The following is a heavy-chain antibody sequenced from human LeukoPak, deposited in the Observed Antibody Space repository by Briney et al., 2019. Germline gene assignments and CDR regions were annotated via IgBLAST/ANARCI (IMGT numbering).Heavy chain of an antibody. Sequence: SETLSPTCSVSSGSISSSSYYWGWIRQPPGKGLEWIGSIYYTGSTYYNPSLKSRVTISVDTSKNQFSLKLSSVTAADTAVYYCARGQRGYSFGYAFDYWGQGTLVTVSS. V-gene: IGHV4-39*01. D-gene: IGHD5-18*01. CDR2: IYYTGST. CDR1: SGSISSSSYY. J-gene: IGHJ4*02. CDR3: ARGQRGYSFGYAFDY.